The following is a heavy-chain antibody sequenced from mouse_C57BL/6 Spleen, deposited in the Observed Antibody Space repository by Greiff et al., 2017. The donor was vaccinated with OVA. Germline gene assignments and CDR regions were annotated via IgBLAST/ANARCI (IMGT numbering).Heavy chain of an antibody. Sequence: DVKLQESGPGLVKPSQSLSLTCSVTGYSITSGYYWNWIRQFPGNKLEWMGYISYDGSNNYNPSLKNRISITRDTSKNQFFLKLNSVTTEDTATYYCARGTGPYWYFDVWGTGTTVTVSS. D-gene: IGHD4-1*01. J-gene: IGHJ1*03. CDR3: ARGTGPYWYFDV. CDR2: ISYDGSN. CDR1: GYSITSGYY. V-gene: IGHV3-6*01.